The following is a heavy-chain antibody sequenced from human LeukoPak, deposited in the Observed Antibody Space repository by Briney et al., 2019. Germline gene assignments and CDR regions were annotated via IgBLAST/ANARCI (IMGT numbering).Heavy chain of an antibody. CDR2: ISGYNGNT. CDR3: ARVEDSLYSSGWYSIGY. V-gene: IGHV1-18*04. D-gene: IGHD6-19*01. Sequence: ASVKVSCKASGYTFTSYGISWVRQAPGQGLEWMGWISGYNGNTNYAQNLQGRVTMTRNTSISTAYMELSSLRSEDTAVYYCARVEDSLYSSGWYSIGYWGQGTLVTVSS. CDR1: GYTFTSYG. J-gene: IGHJ4*02.